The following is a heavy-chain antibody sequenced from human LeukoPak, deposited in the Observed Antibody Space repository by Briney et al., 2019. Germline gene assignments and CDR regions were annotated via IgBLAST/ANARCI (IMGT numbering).Heavy chain of an antibody. CDR3: VKDLGYCSSISCSPDY. Sequence: HAGGSLRLSCSPSGFTFSSYAMHSVRQAPGKGLEYVSAISREGGGTYYADTVKGRFTISRDNSKNTLYPQMSGLRAEDTGVYYCVKDLGYCSSISCSPDYWGQGTLVTVSS. V-gene: IGHV3-64D*06. CDR2: ISREGGGT. D-gene: IGHD2-2*01. CDR1: GFTFSSYA. J-gene: IGHJ4*02.